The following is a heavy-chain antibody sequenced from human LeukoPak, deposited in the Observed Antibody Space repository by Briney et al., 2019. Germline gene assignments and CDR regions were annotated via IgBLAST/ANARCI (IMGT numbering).Heavy chain of an antibody. Sequence: SETLSLTCTVSGGSISSYYWSWIRQPPGKGLEWVGYIYYSGSTNYYPSLMSRVTISVDTSKNQFSLKLSSVTAADTAVYYCARSVTMVRGVPYYFDYWGQGTLVTVSS. V-gene: IGHV4-59*01. J-gene: IGHJ4*02. D-gene: IGHD3-10*01. CDR1: GGSISSYY. CDR3: ARSVTMVRGVPYYFDY. CDR2: IYYSGST.